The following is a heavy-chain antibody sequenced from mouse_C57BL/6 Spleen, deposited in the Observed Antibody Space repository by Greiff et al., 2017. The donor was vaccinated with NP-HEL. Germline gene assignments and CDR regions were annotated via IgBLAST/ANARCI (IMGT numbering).Heavy chain of an antibody. J-gene: IGHJ1*03. Sequence: QVQLKESGTELVKPGASVKLSCKASGYTFTSYWMHWVKQRPGQGLEWIGNINPSNGGTNYNEKFKSKATLTVDKSSSTAYMQLSSLTSEDSAVYYCARGYGSSHWYFDVWGTGTTVTVSS. CDR3: ARGYGSSHWYFDV. V-gene: IGHV1-53*01. D-gene: IGHD1-1*01. CDR2: INPSNGGT. CDR1: GYTFTSYW.